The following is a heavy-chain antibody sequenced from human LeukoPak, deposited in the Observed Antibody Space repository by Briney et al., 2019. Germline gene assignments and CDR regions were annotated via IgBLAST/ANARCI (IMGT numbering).Heavy chain of an antibody. V-gene: IGHV1-46*01. CDR3: ARDGRFGELLDY. CDR2: INPSGGST. CDR1: GYTFTSYY. J-gene: IGHJ4*02. D-gene: IGHD3-10*01. Sequence: ASVKVSCKASGYTFTSYYMHWVRQAPGQGLEWMGIINPSGGSTSYAQKFQGRVTMTTDTSTNTTYMELRSLRSDDTAVYYCARDGRFGELLDYWGQGTLVTVSS.